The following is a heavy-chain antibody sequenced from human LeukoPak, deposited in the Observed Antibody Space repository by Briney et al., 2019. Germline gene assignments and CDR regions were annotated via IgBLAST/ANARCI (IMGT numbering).Heavy chain of an antibody. Sequence: GGSLRLSCAASGFTFSSYSMSWVRQAPGKGLEWVSYISSSSSTIYYADSVKGRFTISRDNAKNSLYLQMNSLRAEDTAVYYCAREEMAASSGIRSDVWGKGTTVTVSS. CDR2: ISSSSSTI. J-gene: IGHJ6*04. CDR1: GFTFSSYS. D-gene: IGHD6-13*01. V-gene: IGHV3-48*01. CDR3: AREEMAASSGIRSDV.